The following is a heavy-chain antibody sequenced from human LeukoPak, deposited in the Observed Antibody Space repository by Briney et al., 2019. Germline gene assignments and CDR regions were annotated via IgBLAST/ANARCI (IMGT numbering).Heavy chain of an antibody. CDR2: IREDGTEK. CDR3: ARHVGISF. CDR1: GFTFSGAW. D-gene: IGHD7-27*01. Sequence: GGSLRLSCTASGFTFSGAWMTWVRQAPGKGLEWVANIREDGTEKNYVDSVKGRFTISRDNAKNSLFQQMSNLRDDDTAIYYCARHVGISFWGQGTLVTVSS. V-gene: IGHV3-7*01. J-gene: IGHJ4*02.